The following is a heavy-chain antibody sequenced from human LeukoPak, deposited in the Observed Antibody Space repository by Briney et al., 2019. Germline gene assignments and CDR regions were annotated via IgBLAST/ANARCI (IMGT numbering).Heavy chain of an antibody. J-gene: IGHJ4*02. CDR1: GGSISSSSYY. CDR2: IYYSGST. Sequence: PSETLSLTCTVSGGSISSSSYYWGWIRQPPGKGLEWIGSIYYSGSTNYNPSLKSRVTISLDTSKNQFSLKLSSVTAADTAVYYCARSPNSSGWYTYWGQGTLVTVSS. D-gene: IGHD6-19*01. CDR3: ARSPNSSGWYTY. V-gene: IGHV4-39*07.